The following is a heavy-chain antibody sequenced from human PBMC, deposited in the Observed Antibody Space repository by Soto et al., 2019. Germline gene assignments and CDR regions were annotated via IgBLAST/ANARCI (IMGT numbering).Heavy chain of an antibody. CDR1: GGSISSYY. CDR2: IYYSGST. D-gene: IGHD3-16*02. CDR3: ARVGYDYIWGSYRPRYYYYYMDV. J-gene: IGHJ6*03. V-gene: IGHV4-59*01. Sequence: PSETLSLTCTVSGGSISSYYWSWIRQPPGKGLEWIGYIYYSGSTNYNPSLKSRVTISVDTSKNQFSLKLSSVTAADTAVYYCARVGYDYIWGSYRPRYYYYYMDVWGKGTTVTVSS.